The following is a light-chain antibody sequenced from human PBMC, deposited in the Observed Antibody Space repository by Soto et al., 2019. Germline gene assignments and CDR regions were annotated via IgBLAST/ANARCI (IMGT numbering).Light chain of an antibody. CDR2: AAS. J-gene: IGKJ3*01. CDR1: QNIGIY. Sequence: DIQMTQSPSSLSASVGDRVTITCRASQNIGIYLNWYQQEPGKAPKLLIYAASTLQSGVPLRFSGSGCGTDFTLSIGSLHPEDFATYFCQQSYSTPFTFGPGTKVDIK. CDR3: QQSYSTPFT. V-gene: IGKV1-39*01.